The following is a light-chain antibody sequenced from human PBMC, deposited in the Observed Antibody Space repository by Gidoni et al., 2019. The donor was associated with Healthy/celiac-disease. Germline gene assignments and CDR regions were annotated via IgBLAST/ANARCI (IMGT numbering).Light chain of an antibody. CDR2: AAF. Sequence: IQMTQSPSSLSASVGDRVTITCRASQSISSYLNWYQQKPGKAPKPRIYAAFSLQSGVPSRFSGSGSWTDFTLTISSLQPAYFATYYCQQSYSTPETFGQGTKVEIK. J-gene: IGKJ1*01. CDR3: QQSYSTPET. V-gene: IGKV1-39*01. CDR1: QSISSY.